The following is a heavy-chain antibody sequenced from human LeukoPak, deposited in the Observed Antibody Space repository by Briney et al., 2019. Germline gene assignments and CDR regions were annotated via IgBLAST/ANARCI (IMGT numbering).Heavy chain of an antibody. CDR3: ARYYDILTGSIPQPPGYYYYYGMDV. J-gene: IGHJ6*04. CDR2: IIPIFGTA. Sequence: SVKVSCKASGGTFSSYAISWVRQAPGQGLEWMGGIIPIFGTANYAQKFQGRVTITADESTSTAYMELSSLRSEDTAVYYCARYYDILTGSIPQPPGYYYYYGMDVWGKGTMVTVSS. CDR1: GGTFSSYA. D-gene: IGHD3-9*01. V-gene: IGHV1-69*13.